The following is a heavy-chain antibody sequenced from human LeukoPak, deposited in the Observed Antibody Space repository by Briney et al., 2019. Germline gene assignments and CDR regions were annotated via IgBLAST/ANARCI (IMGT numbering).Heavy chain of an antibody. CDR2: INPNSGGT. Sequence: ASVKVSCKASGYTFTCYYMHWVRQAPGQGLEWMGWINPNSGGTNYAQKFQGRVTMTRDTSISTAYMELSRLRSDDTAVYYCVRDVEGVVVIDGLYNWFDPWGQGTLVTVSS. CDR1: GYTFTCYY. J-gene: IGHJ5*02. D-gene: IGHD2-21*01. V-gene: IGHV1-2*02. CDR3: VRDVEGVVVIDGLYNWFDP.